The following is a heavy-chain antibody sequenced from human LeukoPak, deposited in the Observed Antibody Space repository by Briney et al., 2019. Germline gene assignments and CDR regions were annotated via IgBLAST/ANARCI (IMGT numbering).Heavy chain of an antibody. J-gene: IGHJ6*02. V-gene: IGHV1-2*02. D-gene: IGHD1-7*01. CDR3: ARDLELRKEGMDV. Sequence: ASVKVSCKASGYTFTGYYMHWERQAPGQGLEWMGWINPNSGGTNYAQKFQGRVTMTRDTSISTAYMELSRLRSDDTAVYYCARDLELRKEGMDVWGQGTTVTVSS. CDR1: GYTFTGYY. CDR2: INPNSGGT.